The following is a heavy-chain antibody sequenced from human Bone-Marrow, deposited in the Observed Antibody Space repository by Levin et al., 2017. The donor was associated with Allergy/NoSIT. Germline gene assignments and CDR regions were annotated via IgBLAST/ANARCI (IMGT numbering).Heavy chain of an antibody. D-gene: IGHD6-13*01. V-gene: IGHV3-23*01. CDR2: ITATGGST. CDR1: GFTFSAYA. CDR3: ATVQRRQQVAKGPFEF. J-gene: IGHJ4*02. Sequence: GESLKISCAASGFTFSAYAMYWVRQAPGRGLEWVSVITATGGSTYYADSVKGRFTASRDNSKNTLYLHMSSLRGDDTAVYYCATVQRRQQVAKGPFEFWGQGTLVTVSS.